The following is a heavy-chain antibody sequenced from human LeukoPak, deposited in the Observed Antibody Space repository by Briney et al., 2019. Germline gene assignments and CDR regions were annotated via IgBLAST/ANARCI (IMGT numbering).Heavy chain of an antibody. V-gene: IGHV4-34*01. CDR3: ARGPPYYYDSSGVDY. CDR1: GGSFSGYY. D-gene: IGHD3-22*01. CDR2: INHSGST. J-gene: IGHJ4*02. Sequence: SETLSLTCAVYGGSFSGYYWSWIRQPLGKGLEWIGEINHSGSTNYNPSLKSRVTISVDTSKNQFSLKLSSVTAADTAVYYCARGPPYYYDSSGVDYWGQGTLVTVSS.